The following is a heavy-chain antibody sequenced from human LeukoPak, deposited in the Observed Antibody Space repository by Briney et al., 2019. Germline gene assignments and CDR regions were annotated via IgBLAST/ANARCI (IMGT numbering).Heavy chain of an antibody. CDR1: GGSFSGYY. J-gene: IGHJ4*02. CDR2: IYYSGST. D-gene: IGHD3-22*01. V-gene: IGHV4-59*01. CDR3: ARVSANYYDSSGYYVDY. Sequence: SETLSLTCAVYGGSFSGYYWSWIRQPPGKGLEWIGYIYYSGSTNYNPSLKSRVTISVDTSKNQFSLKLSSVTAADTAVYYCARVSANYYDSSGYYVDYWGQGTLVTVSS.